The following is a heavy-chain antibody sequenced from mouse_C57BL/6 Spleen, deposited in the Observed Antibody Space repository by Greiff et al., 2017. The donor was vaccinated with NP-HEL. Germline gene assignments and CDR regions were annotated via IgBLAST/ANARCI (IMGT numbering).Heavy chain of an antibody. Sequence: QVQLQQSGAELVMPGASVKLSCKASGYTFTSYWMHWVKQRPGQGLEWIGEIDPSDSYTNYNQKFKGKSTLTVDKSSSTAYMQLSSLTSEDSAVYYCARWVLRGGYAMDYWGQGTSVTVSS. CDR1: GYTFTSYW. CDR3: ARWVLRGGYAMDY. J-gene: IGHJ4*01. D-gene: IGHD1-1*01. CDR2: IDPSDSYT. V-gene: IGHV1-69*01.